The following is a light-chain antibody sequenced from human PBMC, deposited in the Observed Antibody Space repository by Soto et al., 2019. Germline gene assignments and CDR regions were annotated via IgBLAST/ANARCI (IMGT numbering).Light chain of an antibody. CDR1: SSDVGTYNL. CDR2: EGS. J-gene: IGLJ1*01. V-gene: IGLV2-23*01. CDR3: CSYETSGYV. Sequence: QSALTQPASVSGSPGQSITISCTGTSSDVGTYNLVSWYQQHPGKAPKLMIYEGSKRPSGVSNRFSGSKSGNTASLTISGLQPEDEADYYCCSYETSGYVSGHGTKVTVL.